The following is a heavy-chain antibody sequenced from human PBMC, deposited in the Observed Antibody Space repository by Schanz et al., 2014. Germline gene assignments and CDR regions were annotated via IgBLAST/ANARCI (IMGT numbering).Heavy chain of an antibody. V-gene: IGHV3-33*08. CDR1: GFSFSSYS. J-gene: IGHJ4*02. CDR3: AKQIHYDILTVTRN. Sequence: ADLVESGGGLIQRGESLRLSCSASGFSFSSYSMNWVRQAPGKGLEWVAAMSYDGSIKYYGDSVKGRFTISRDNSKNTLYLQMNSLRAEDTAVYYCAKQIHYDILTVTRNWGQGTLVTVSS. D-gene: IGHD3-9*01. CDR2: MSYDGSIK.